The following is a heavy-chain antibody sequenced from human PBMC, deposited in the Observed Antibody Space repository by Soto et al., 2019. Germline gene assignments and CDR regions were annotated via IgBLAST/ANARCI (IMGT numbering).Heavy chain of an antibody. J-gene: IGHJ4*02. CDR2: ISYDGSNE. V-gene: IGHV3-30*18. D-gene: IGHD3-10*01. Sequence: VGSLRLSCVGSGYNFRSYAMHWVRQGPVKVLQWVAVISYDGSNEYYAESVKGRFTISRDNSKNTLYLQMNSLRLEDTALYYCAKDRAVRRVSPMDSWGQGTLVTVSS. CDR3: AKDRAVRRVSPMDS. CDR1: GYNFRSYA.